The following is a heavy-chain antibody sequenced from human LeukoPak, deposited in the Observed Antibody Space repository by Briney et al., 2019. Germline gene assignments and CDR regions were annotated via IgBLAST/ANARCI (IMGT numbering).Heavy chain of an antibody. J-gene: IGHJ4*02. CDR2: ISYDGSNK. D-gene: IGHD3-22*01. V-gene: IGHV3-30*18. CDR1: GFTFSSYG. CDR3: AKGDYYYDSSGNDY. Sequence: GGSLRLSCAASGFTFSSYGMHWVRQAPGKGLGWVAVISYDGSNKYYADSVKGRFTISRDNSKNTLYLQMNSLRAEDTAVYYCAKGDYYYDSSGNDYWGQGTLVTVSS.